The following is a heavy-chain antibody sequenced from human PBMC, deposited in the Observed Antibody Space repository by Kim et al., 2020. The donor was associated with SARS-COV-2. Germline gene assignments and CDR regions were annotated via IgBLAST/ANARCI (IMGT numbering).Heavy chain of an antibody. J-gene: IGHJ5*02. V-gene: IGHV1-46*01. CDR2: INPSGGST. Sequence: ASVKVSCKASGYTFTSYYMHWVRQAPGQGLEWMGIINPSGGSTNYAQKFQGRVTMTRDTSTRTVYMEVNSLRSDDTAVYYCARVRAEDDFWSVGFDPWGQGTLVTVSS. CDR3: ARVRAEDDFWSVGFDP. D-gene: IGHD3-3*01. CDR1: GYTFTSYY.